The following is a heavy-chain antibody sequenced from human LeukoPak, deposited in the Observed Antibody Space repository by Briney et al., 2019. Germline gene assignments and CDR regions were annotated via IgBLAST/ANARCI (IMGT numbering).Heavy chain of an antibody. CDR3: ARAVGGDGSGSL. Sequence: PSETLSLTCTVSGGSISSGSYYWSWIRQPPGKGLEWIGYIYYSGSTNYNPSLKSRVTISVDTSKNQFSLKLSSVTAADTAVYYCARAVGGDGSGSLWGPGTLVTVSS. D-gene: IGHD3-10*01. J-gene: IGHJ4*02. CDR2: IYYSGST. CDR1: GGSISSGSYY. V-gene: IGHV4-61*01.